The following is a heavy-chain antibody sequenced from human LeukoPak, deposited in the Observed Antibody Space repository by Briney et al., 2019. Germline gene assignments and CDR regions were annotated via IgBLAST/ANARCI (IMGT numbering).Heavy chain of an antibody. Sequence: SVKVSCKASGGTFSSYAISWVRQAPGQGLEWMGGIIPIFGTANYAQKFQGRVTITTDESTGTAYMELSSLRSEDTAVYYCASTGYYYYYYMDVWGKGTTVTVSS. V-gene: IGHV1-69*05. CDR2: IIPIFGTA. CDR3: ASTGYYYYYYMDV. CDR1: GGTFSSYA. J-gene: IGHJ6*03.